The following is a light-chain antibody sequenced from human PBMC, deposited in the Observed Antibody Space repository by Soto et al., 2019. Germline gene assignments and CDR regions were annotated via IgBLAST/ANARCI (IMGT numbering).Light chain of an antibody. V-gene: IGLV2-14*01. CDR1: SSDVGSYDH. CDR3: ISYTGSSTSYF. Sequence: QSVLTQPASVSGSPGQSITISCSGTSSDVGSYDHVAWYQQFPGKTPKLMIYEVSNRPSGVSSRFSGSKSGNTASLTISGLQAEDEADYYFISYTGSSTSYFFGSGTKVTVL. J-gene: IGLJ1*01. CDR2: EVS.